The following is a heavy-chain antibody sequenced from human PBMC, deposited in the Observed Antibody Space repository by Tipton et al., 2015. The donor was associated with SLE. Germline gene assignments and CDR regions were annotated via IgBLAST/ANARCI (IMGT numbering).Heavy chain of an antibody. CDR2: IYASRST. CDR3: ARERGDYGDYFDY. J-gene: IGHJ4*01. Sequence: TLSLTCTVSGGSISSYYWSWFRQPPGQGLEWIGYIYASRSTNYNPSLKSRDTITVDTSKNQFSLKLRSVTAADTAVYYCARERGDYGDYFDYWGQGTLVTVSS. V-gene: IGHV4-4*08. CDR1: GGSISSYY. D-gene: IGHD4-17*01.